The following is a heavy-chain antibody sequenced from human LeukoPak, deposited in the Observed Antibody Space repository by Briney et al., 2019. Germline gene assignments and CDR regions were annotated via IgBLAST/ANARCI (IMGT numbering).Heavy chain of an antibody. D-gene: IGHD3-9*01. Sequence: GGSLRLSCAASGFTVSSNYMSWVRQAPGKGLEWVSVIYSGGSTYYADSVKGRFTISRDNSKNTLYLQMNSLRAEDTAVYYCARTKDRGVRYFDWLSSDDAFDIWGQGTMVTVSS. CDR1: GFTVSSNY. CDR3: ARTKDRGVRYFDWLSSDDAFDI. J-gene: IGHJ3*02. V-gene: IGHV3-53*01. CDR2: IYSGGST.